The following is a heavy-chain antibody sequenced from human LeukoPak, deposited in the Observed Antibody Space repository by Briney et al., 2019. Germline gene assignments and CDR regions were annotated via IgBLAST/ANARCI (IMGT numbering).Heavy chain of an antibody. V-gene: IGHV3-7*01. CDR1: GFTFSNAW. CDR3: ARVSSGYYSHFDY. CDR2: IKQDGSEK. J-gene: IGHJ4*02. D-gene: IGHD3-22*01. Sequence: GGSLRLSCATSGFTFSNAWMNWVRQAPGKGLEWVANIKQDGSEKYYVDSVKGRFTISRDNAKNSLYLQMNSLRAEDTAVYYCARVSSGYYSHFDYWGQGTLVTVSS.